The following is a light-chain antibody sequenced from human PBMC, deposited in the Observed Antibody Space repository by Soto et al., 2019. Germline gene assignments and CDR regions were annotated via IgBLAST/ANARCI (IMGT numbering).Light chain of an antibody. J-gene: IGLJ1*01. CDR3: SSYIDSSTRV. Sequence: QSALTQPASVSGSPGQSITISCTGTSSDVGGYDYVSWYQQHPGKAPKLMIYEVSNRPSGVSNRFSASKSGNTASLTISGLQAEDEAAYYCSSYIDSSTRVFGTGTKVTAL. V-gene: IGLV2-14*01. CDR2: EVS. CDR1: SSDVGGYDY.